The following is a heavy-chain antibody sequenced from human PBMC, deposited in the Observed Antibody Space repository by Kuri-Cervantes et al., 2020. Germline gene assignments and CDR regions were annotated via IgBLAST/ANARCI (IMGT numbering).Heavy chain of an antibody. D-gene: IGHD1-26*01. CDR3: AKDQGSVGYYFDY. CDR2: ISYDGSNK. CDR1: GFTFSSYG. V-gene: IGHV3-30*18. Sequence: GESQKIFCAASGFTFSSYGMHWVRQAPGKGLEWVAVISYDGSNKYYADSVKGRFTISRDNPKNTLYLQMNSLRAEYTAVYYCAKDQGSVGYYFDYWGQGTLVTVSS. J-gene: IGHJ4*02.